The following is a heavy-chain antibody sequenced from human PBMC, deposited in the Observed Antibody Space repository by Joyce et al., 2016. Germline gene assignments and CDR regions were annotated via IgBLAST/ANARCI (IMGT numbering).Heavy chain of an antibody. CDR2: IYPGDSAT. J-gene: IGHJ4*02. Sequence: VQLVQSGAEVKKPVESLKISCKGSGYSITSNWIGGVRQMPGKGCEWMWIIYPGDSATRYSPFFQGQVTISADKSISTAYLQWSSLKASDTAMYYCARQLTGHDYWGQGTLVTVSS. CDR1: GYSITSNW. CDR3: ARQLTGHDY. D-gene: IGHD7-27*01. V-gene: IGHV5-51*01.